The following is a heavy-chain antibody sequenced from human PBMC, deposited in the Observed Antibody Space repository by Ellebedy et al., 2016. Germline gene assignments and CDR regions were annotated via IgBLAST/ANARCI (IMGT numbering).Heavy chain of an antibody. J-gene: IGHJ4*02. CDR3: ARVYLSSGCFNFDY. CDR1: GGSISSYY. Sequence: SETLSLTCTVSGGSISSYYWSWIRQPPGKGLEWIGYIYYSGSTNYNPSLKSRVTISVDTSKNQFSLKLSSVTAADTAVYYCARVYLSSGCFNFDYWGQGTLVTVSS. CDR2: IYYSGST. D-gene: IGHD6-19*01. V-gene: IGHV4-59*01.